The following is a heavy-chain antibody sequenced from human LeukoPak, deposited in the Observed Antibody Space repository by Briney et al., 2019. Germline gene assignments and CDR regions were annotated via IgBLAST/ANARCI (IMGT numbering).Heavy chain of an antibody. CDR1: GGSVSSTTYY. CDR2: INYSVST. V-gene: IGHV4-39*01. D-gene: IGHD3-10*01. CDR3: ARYVVYGSGKYYFDY. J-gene: IGHJ4*02. Sequence: SETLSLICTVSGGSVSSTTYYWSWIPQPPGKGWEWITIINYSVSTYYNPSLKSRVTISVATSENQFSLKLSSVTAADTAVYYCARYVVYGSGKYYFDYWGQGTLVTVSS.